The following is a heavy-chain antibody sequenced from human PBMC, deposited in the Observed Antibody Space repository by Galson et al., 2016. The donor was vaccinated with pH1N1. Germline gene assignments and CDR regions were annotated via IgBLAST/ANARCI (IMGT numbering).Heavy chain of an antibody. Sequence: SVKVSCKASGYTFTSYYFHWVRQAPGQGLEWMGVIDPSGCGTTYAQKFQARVTMTRDTSTTTVYMDLSSLKSDDTAVYYCTRDPGRLRESWGQGTLVTVSA. V-gene: IGHV1-46*01. J-gene: IGHJ5*02. CDR1: GYTFTSYY. CDR3: TRDPGRLRES. CDR2: IDPSGCGT.